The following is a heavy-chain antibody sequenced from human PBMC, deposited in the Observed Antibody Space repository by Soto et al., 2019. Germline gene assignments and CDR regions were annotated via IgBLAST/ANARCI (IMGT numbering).Heavy chain of an antibody. CDR1: GFTFTTYS. CDR3: ALRHQLYYFDY. J-gene: IGHJ4*02. D-gene: IGHD1-1*01. Sequence: GGSLRLSCAASGFTFTTYSMNWVRQAPGKGLEWVSSITSSSTYIYYADSVKGRFTISRDNSKNTLYLQMNSLRAEDTAVYYCALRHQLYYFDYWGQGTLVTVSS. V-gene: IGHV3-21*04. CDR2: ITSSSTYI.